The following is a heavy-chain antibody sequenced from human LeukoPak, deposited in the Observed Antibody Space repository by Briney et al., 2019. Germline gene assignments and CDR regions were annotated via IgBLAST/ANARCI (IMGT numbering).Heavy chain of an antibody. Sequence: GASVKVSCKASGYTFTNFGVSWVRQAPGQGLEWMGWISAYNGNTDFAQKFQGRVTLTIETSMATAYMDLRSLKSDDTAVYYCARDRYSGAYSFDYWGHGTLVTVSS. V-gene: IGHV1-18*01. CDR3: ARDRYSGAYSFDY. CDR2: ISAYNGNT. CDR1: GYTFTNFG. J-gene: IGHJ4*01. D-gene: IGHD5-12*01.